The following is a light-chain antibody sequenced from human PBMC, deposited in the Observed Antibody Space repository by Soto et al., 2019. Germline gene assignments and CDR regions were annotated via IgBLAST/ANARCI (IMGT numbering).Light chain of an antibody. J-gene: IGKJ1*01. CDR1: QSVSSSY. CDR3: QQYGSSPT. V-gene: IGKV3-20*01. Sequence: EIVLTQSPGTLSLSPGERATLSCRASQSVSSSYLAWYQQNPGQAPRLLIYGASSRATGIPDRFSGSGSGTDFNLTISRLEPEDFAVYYCQQYGSSPTFGQGTKVEI. CDR2: GAS.